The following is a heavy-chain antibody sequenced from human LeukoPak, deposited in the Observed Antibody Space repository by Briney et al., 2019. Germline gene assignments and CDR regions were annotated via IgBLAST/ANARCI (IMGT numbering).Heavy chain of an antibody. V-gene: IGHV1-46*01. CDR3: ARDPPDYIAFDI. J-gene: IGHJ3*02. Sequence: ASVKVSCKASEYTFTSYYMHWVRQAPGQGLEWMGIINPSGGSTSYAQKFQGRVTMTRDTSTSTVYMELSSLRSEDTAVYYCARDPPDYIAFDIWGQGTMVTVSS. CDR2: INPSGGST. CDR1: EYTFTSYY. D-gene: IGHD3-16*01.